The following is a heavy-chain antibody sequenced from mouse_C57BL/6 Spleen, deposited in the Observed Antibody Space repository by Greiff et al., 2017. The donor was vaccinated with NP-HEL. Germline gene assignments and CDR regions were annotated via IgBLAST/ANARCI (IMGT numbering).Heavy chain of an antibody. J-gene: IGHJ2*01. CDR3: ARDEGSIYDGDFLYYFDD. D-gene: IGHD2-3*01. CDR2: ISDGGSYT. CDR1: GFTFSSYA. Sequence: EVHLVESGGGLVKPGGSLKLSCAASGFTFSSYAMSWVRQTPEKRLEWVATISDGGSYTYYPDNVKGRFTISRDNAKNNLYLQMSHLKSEDTAMYYCARDEGSIYDGDFLYYFDDWGQGTTLTASS. V-gene: IGHV5-4*01.